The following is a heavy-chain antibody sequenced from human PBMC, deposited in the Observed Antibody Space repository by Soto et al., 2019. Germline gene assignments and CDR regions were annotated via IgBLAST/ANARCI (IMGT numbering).Heavy chain of an antibody. Sequence: SETLSLTCTVSGGSITTGGYYWSWIRQLPGKGLEWIGHRYYSESTYYNPSLKSRVSISLDTSKNQFSLKLSFVTAADTAMYYCARKKCSGGSCYSWSLDYWGQGTPVTVSS. CDR3: ARKKCSGGSCYSWSLDY. CDR2: RYYSEST. J-gene: IGHJ4*02. V-gene: IGHV4-31*03. D-gene: IGHD2-15*01. CDR1: GGSITTGGYY.